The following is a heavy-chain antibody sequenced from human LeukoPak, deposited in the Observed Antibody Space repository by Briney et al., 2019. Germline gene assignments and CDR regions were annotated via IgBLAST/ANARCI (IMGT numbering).Heavy chain of an antibody. D-gene: IGHD2-2*01. CDR1: GYTLTSYG. CDR2: ISAYNGNT. V-gene: IGHV1-18*01. CDR3: AREVTFDCSSTSCYPKADAFDI. Sequence: ASVKVSCKASGYTLTSYGISWVRQAPGQGLEWMGWISAYNGNTNYAQKLQGRVTMTTDTSTSTAYMELRSLRSDDTAVYYCAREVTFDCSSTSCYPKADAFDIWGQGTMVTVSS. J-gene: IGHJ3*02.